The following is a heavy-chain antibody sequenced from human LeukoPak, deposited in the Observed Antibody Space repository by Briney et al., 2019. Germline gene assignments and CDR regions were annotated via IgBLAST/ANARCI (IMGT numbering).Heavy chain of an antibody. CDR1: VYTFTSYA. D-gene: IGHD3-9*01. CDR2: INTNTGNP. V-gene: IGHV7-4-1*02. CDR3: ARGGRRYFDWLLTTEDYYYMDV. J-gene: IGHJ6*03. Sequence: ASVKVSCMASVYTFTSYAMNWVRQAPGQGLEGMGWINTNTGNPTYAQGFTGRFVFSLDTSVSKAYLQISSLKAEDTAVYYCARGGRRYFDWLLTTEDYYYMDVWGKGTTVTVSS.